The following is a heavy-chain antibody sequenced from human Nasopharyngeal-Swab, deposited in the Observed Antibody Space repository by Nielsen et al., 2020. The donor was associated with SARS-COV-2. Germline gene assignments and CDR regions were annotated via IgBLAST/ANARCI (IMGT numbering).Heavy chain of an antibody. J-gene: IGHJ4*02. Sequence: GESLKISCAASGFTFSDSAIHWVRQAPGKGLEWVCRVRSKGNNYATAYSASVKGRFIIFRDDPTNMAYLQMNSLKTEDTAMYYCTRCGGGCYSGRDYWGQGTLVTVSS. CDR2: VRSKGNNYAT. V-gene: IGHV3-73*01. D-gene: IGHD2-15*01. CDR1: GFTFSDSA. CDR3: TRCGGGCYSGRDY.